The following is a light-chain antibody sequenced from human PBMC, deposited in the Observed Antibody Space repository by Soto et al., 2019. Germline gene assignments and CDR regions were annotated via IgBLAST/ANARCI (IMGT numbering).Light chain of an antibody. CDR3: QQFASSGT. CDR2: GAS. V-gene: IGKV3-20*01. J-gene: IGKJ1*01. CDR1: QSVSSSY. Sequence: EIVLTQSPGTLSLSPGEGATLSCRASQSVSSSYLAWYQQKPGQAPRLLIYGASSRATGIPDRFSGSGSGTDFTLTISRLEPEDFAVFYCQQFASSGTFGQGTKVDI.